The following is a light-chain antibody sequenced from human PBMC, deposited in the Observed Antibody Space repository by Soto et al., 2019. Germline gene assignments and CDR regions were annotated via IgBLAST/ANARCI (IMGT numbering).Light chain of an antibody. CDR1: SSDVGSNNF. J-gene: IGLJ3*02. Sequence: QSALTQPASVSASPGQSITISCTGTSSDVGSNNFVSWHQQHPGKAPQFMNYEVNNRPSGVSNRFSGSKSGNTASLTISGLPGEEEADYYCSSYTSTSTWVFGGGTKVTVL. V-gene: IGLV2-14*01. CDR2: EVN. CDR3: SSYTSTSTWV.